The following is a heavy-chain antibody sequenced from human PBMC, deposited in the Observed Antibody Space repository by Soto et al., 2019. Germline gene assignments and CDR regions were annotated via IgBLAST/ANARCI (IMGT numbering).Heavy chain of an antibody. D-gene: IGHD1-26*01. CDR2: ISYDGSNK. CDR1: GFTFSSYA. CDR3: ARDWGIVGATRRSVSWFDP. V-gene: IGHV3-30-3*01. J-gene: IGHJ5*02. Sequence: QVQLVESGGGVVQPGRSLRLSCAASGFTFSSYAMHWVRQAPGKGLEWVAVISYDGSNKYYADSVKGRFTISRDNSKNTLYLQMNSLSAEDTAVYYCARDWGIVGATRRSVSWFDPWGQGTLVTVSS.